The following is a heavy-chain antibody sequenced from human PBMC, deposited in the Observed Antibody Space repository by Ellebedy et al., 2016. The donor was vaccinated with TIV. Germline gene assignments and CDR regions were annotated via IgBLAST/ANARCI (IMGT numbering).Heavy chain of an antibody. J-gene: IGHJ4*02. CDR1: GDSVSSNITA. D-gene: IGHD1-7*01. CDR2: TYYRSKWLN. CDR3: ASWHYDY. V-gene: IGHV6-1*01. Sequence: SQTLSLTCAISGDSVSSNITAWHWIRQSPSRGLEWLGRTYYRSKWLNNYAVSVKSRITVNADTSKNQFSLHLNSVTPEDTAVYYCASWHYDYWGQGTLVTVSS.